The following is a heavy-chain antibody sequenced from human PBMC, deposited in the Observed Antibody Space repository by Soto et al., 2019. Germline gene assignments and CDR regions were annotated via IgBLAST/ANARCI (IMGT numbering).Heavy chain of an antibody. V-gene: IGHV1-18*01. CDR2: ISAYNGNT. CDR1: GYTFTSXX. D-gene: IGHD5-12*01. CDR3: ARDSGYESNY. J-gene: IGHJ4*02. Sequence: QVQLVQSGAEVKKPGASVKVSCKASGYTFTSXXXXXXXQXPGQGLEWMGWISAYNGNTNYAQKLQGRVTMXTXTSTSTAYXXXRSLXXDDTAVYYCARDSGYESNYWGQGTLVTVSS.